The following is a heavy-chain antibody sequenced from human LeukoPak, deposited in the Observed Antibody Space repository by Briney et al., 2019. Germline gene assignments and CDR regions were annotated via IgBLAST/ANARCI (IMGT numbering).Heavy chain of an antibody. CDR2: IYSGGNT. V-gene: IGHV3-53*01. Sequence: GGSLRLSCAASGFTVSSNYMSWVRQAPGKGLEWVSVIYSGGNTYCADSVKGRFTISRDNAKNSLYLQMNSLRAEDTAVYYCARDSSGYYTNWFDPWGQGTLVTVSS. CDR1: GFTVSSNY. J-gene: IGHJ5*02. D-gene: IGHD3-22*01. CDR3: ARDSSGYYTNWFDP.